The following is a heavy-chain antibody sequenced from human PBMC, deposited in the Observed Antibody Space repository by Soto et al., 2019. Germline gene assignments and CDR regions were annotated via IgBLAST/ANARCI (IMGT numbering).Heavy chain of an antibody. Sequence: GGSLRLSCAASGDTVSTNAMSWVRQAPGKGLEWVSAISAGGGGTYYADSVKGRFIISRDNSRRTLYLQMDSLRAEDTALYYCAREYAPGSPNYDYWGLGTLVTVSS. D-gene: IGHD3-10*01. J-gene: IGHJ4*02. V-gene: IGHV3-23*01. CDR2: ISAGGGGT. CDR1: GDTVSTNA. CDR3: AREYAPGSPNYDY.